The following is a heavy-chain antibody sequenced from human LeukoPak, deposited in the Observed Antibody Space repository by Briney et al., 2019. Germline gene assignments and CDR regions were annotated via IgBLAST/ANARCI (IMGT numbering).Heavy chain of an antibody. J-gene: IGHJ3*02. CDR1: GYTFTSYG. Sequence: GASVKVSCKASGYTFTSYGISWVRQAPGQGLEWMGWISAYNGNTNYAQKLQGRVTMTTDTSTSTAYMELRSLRSDDTAVYYCARGVVRRITMVRGPPRFAFDIWGQGTMVTVSS. CDR2: ISAYNGNT. D-gene: IGHD3-10*01. V-gene: IGHV1-18*01. CDR3: ARGVVRRITMVRGPPRFAFDI.